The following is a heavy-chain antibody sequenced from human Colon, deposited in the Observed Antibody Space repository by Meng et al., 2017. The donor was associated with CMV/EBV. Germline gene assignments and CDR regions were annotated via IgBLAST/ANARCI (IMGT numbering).Heavy chain of an antibody. V-gene: IGHV1-69*06. CDR3: ARVVGYCGGSSCPPRRWFDL. J-gene: IGHJ5*02. CDR2: MSAVISTT. CDR1: TYA. D-gene: IGHD2-21*01. Sequence: TYAMTGVRQAPGQGREWVGEMSAVISTTNYTNALQGRITITADKSTSTAYMELSSLRSDDTAVYFCARVVGYCGGSSCPPRRWFDLWGQGTLVTVSS.